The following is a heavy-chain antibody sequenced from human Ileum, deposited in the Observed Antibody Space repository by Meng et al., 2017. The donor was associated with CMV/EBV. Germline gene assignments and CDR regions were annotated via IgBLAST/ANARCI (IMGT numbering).Heavy chain of an antibody. V-gene: IGHV1-8*03. D-gene: IGHD1-7*01. CDR1: GYTFTDYD. J-gene: IGHJ5*01. CDR2: MNPYSGNT. CDR3: ARDLTGSTRGGGFDS. Sequence: ASAKVSCKASGYTFTDYDVNWVRQAAGQGLEWMGWMNPYSGNTGYAQKFQGGVTVTRNTYISTAYMELSSLRSEDTAVYYCARDLTGSTRGGGFDSWGQGTLVTVSS.